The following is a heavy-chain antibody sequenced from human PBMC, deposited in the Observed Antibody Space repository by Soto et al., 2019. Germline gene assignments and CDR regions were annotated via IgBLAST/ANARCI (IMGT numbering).Heavy chain of an antibody. Sequence: EVQLVESGGGLVQPGGSLKLSCAASGFTFSDSAMHWVRQASGKGLEWVGRIRSKPNTDATAYAASVKGRFTISRDESKNTAYLQMNSLKTEDTAVYYCTRHVDCSGGSCYSCYYDSMDVWGKGTTVTVSS. CDR2: IRSKPNTDAT. CDR1: GFTFSDSA. J-gene: IGHJ6*03. CDR3: TRHVDCSGGSCYSCYYDSMDV. V-gene: IGHV3-73*01. D-gene: IGHD2-15*01.